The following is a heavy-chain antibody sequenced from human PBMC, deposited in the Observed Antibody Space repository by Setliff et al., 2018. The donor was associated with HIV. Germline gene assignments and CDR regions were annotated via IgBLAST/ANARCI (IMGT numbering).Heavy chain of an antibody. CDR3: ARAILGGVPDN. V-gene: IGHV1-8*01. D-gene: IGHD3-3*01. Sequence: ASVKVSCKASAYTFTTYDINWVRQATGQGLEWMGWMNPNSGDTAYAQKFQGRVNMTRDTSISTAYLELSSLRSEDTAVYYCARAILGGVPDNWGQGTLVTVSS. CDR2: MNPNSGDT. CDR1: AYTFTTYD. J-gene: IGHJ4*02.